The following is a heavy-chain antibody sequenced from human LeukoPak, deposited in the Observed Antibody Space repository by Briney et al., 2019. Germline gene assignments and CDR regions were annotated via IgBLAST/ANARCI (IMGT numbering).Heavy chain of an antibody. V-gene: IGHV1-2*02. CDR3: ARGRWTSHTVGYYFDH. J-gene: IGHJ4*02. CDR2: INVNSGGT. Sequence: GASVKVSCKASGFTFNAYNIHWVRQAPGQGLEWMGWINVNSGGTNYAQKFYARVTMTRDTSISTAYMELGSLRSEDMAVYYCARGRWTSHTVGYYFDHWGQGTLVTVSS. D-gene: IGHD2-8*02. CDR1: GFTFNAYN.